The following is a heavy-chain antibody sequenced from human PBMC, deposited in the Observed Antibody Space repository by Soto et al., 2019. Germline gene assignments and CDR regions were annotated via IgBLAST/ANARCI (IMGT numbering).Heavy chain of an antibody. CDR3: ARENAGYCSGGSCYPGGWFDP. V-gene: IGHV1-69*01. D-gene: IGHD2-15*01. CDR1: GGTFSSYA. CDR2: IIPIFGTA. Sequence: QVQLVQSGAEVKKPGSSVKVSCKASGGTFSSYAISWVRQAPVQGLEWMGGIIPIFGTANYAQKFQGRVTITADESTSTAYMALSSLRSEDTAVYYCARENAGYCSGGSCYPGGWFDPWGQGTLVTVSS. J-gene: IGHJ5*02.